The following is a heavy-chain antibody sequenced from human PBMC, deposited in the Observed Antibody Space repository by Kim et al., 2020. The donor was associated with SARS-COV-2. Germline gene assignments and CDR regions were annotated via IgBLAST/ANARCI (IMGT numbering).Heavy chain of an antibody. Sequence: GGSLRLSCAASGFTVSSNYMSWVRQAPGKGLELVSVIYSGGSTYYADSVKGRFTISRDNSKNTLYLLMNSLRAEDTAVYYCARGLPYDSGTPPPHYWGQGTLVTVSS. J-gene: IGHJ4*02. CDR2: IYSGGST. CDR1: GFTVSSNY. CDR3: ARGLPYDSGTPPPHY. D-gene: IGHD3-10*01. V-gene: IGHV3-66*02.